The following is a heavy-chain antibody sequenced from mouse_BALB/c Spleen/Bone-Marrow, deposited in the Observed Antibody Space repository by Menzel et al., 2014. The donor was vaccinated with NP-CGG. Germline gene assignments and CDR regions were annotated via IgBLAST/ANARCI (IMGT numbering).Heavy chain of an antibody. CDR1: GYTFTSYW. CDR2: IDPSDGYT. Sequence: QVQLQQSGAELVKPGDLVKLSCKASGYTFTSYWMHWVKQRPGQGLEWIGEIDPSDGYTNYNQKFKGKATLTVDKSSTTAYMQLSSLTSKNSAFYYCARSRGYNDNWYFDFWGAGTTVTVSS. V-gene: IGHV1-69*02. J-gene: IGHJ1*01. D-gene: IGHD2-4*01. CDR3: ARSRGYNDNWYFDF.